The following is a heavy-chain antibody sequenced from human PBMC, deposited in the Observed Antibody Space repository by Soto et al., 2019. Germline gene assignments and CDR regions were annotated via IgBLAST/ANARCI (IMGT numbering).Heavy chain of an antibody. CDR2: IYSSGSI. J-gene: IGHJ4*02. Sequence: QVQLQESGPGLVKPSETLSLTCTVSGGSISSYYWSWIRQPAGKGLEWIGRIYSSGSINHNPSLKSRVTMSVDTSKNQFSRKLSSVTAADTAVYYCARDASWSLVFDYWGQGTLVTVSS. CDR3: ARDASWSLVFDY. CDR1: GGSISSYY. D-gene: IGHD6-13*01. V-gene: IGHV4-4*07.